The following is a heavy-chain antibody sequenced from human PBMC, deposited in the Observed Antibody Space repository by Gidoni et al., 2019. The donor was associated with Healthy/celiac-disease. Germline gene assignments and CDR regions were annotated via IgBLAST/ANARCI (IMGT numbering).Heavy chain of an antibody. CDR3: AKAGYSSGWEGGDWFDP. J-gene: IGHJ5*02. Sequence: EVQLLESGGGLVQPGGSLRLSCAASGFTFSRYAMSWVRQAPGKGLEWVSAISGSGGSTYYADSVKGRFTSSRDNSKNTLYLQMNSLRAEDTAVYYCAKAGYSSGWEGGDWFDPWGQGTLVTVSS. CDR1: GFTFSRYA. D-gene: IGHD6-19*01. CDR2: ISGSGGST. V-gene: IGHV3-23*01.